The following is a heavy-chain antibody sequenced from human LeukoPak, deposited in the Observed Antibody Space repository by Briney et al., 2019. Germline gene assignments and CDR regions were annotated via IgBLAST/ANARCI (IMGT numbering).Heavy chain of an antibody. Sequence: ASVKVSCKASGYTFTSYAMHWVRQAPGQRLEWMGWINAGNGNTKYSQKLQGKVTMTTDTSTSTAYMELRSLRSDDTAVYYCARSATVSPFDYWGQGTLVTVSS. CDR1: GYTFTSYA. V-gene: IGHV1-3*01. CDR2: INAGNGNT. CDR3: ARSATVSPFDY. J-gene: IGHJ4*02. D-gene: IGHD4-17*01.